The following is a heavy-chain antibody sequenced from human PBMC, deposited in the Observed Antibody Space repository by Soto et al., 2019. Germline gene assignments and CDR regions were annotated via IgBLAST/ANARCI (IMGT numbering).Heavy chain of an antibody. V-gene: IGHV4-30-4*01. J-gene: IGHJ5*02. CDR2: IYYSGST. D-gene: IGHD3-3*01. CDR3: ARVFTIFGVVIMTPGWFDP. Sequence: PSETLSLPCTVSGGSISSGDYYWSWIRQPPGKGLEWIGYIYYSGSTYYNPSLKSRVTISVDTSKNQFSLKLSSVTAADTAVYYCARVFTIFGVVIMTPGWFDPWGQGTLVTVSS. CDR1: GGSISSGDYY.